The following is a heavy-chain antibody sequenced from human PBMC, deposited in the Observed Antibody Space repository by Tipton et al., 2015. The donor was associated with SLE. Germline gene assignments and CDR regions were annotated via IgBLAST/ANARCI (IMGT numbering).Heavy chain of an antibody. CDR3: ASVRNYDSSGYYKAEYFQH. D-gene: IGHD3-22*01. CDR2: INHSGST. CDR1: GGSISSHY. J-gene: IGHJ1*01. Sequence: TLSLTCTVSGGSISSHYWSWIRQPPGKGLEWIGEINHSGSTNYNPSLKSRVTISVDTSKNQFSLKLSSVTAADTAVYYCASVRNYDSSGYYKAEYFQHWGQGTLVTVSS. V-gene: IGHV4-34*01.